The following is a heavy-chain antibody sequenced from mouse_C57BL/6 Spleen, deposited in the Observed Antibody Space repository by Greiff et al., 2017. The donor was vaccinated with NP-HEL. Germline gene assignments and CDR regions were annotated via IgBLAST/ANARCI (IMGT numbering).Heavy chain of an antibody. CDR1: GYSFTGYY. D-gene: IGHD1-1*01. J-gene: IGHJ4*01. Sequence: VHVKQSGPELVKPGASVKISCKASGYSFTGYYMNWVKQSPEKSLEWIGEINPSTGGTTYNQKFKAKATLTVDKSSSTAYMQLKSLTSEDSAVYYCARSWTTVVADAMDYWGQGTSVTVSS. CDR3: ARSWTTVVADAMDY. V-gene: IGHV1-42*01. CDR2: INPSTGGT.